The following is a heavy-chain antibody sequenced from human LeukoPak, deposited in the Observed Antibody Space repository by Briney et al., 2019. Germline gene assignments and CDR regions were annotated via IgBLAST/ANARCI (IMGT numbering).Heavy chain of an antibody. CDR3: ARDSVPYYYVSSGYYYFDY. V-gene: IGHV1-69*05. CDR1: GGTFSCYA. J-gene: IGHJ4*02. CDR2: IIPIFGTA. D-gene: IGHD3-22*01. Sequence: SVKVACKASGGTFSCYAISWVRQAPGQGLEWMGGIIPIFGTANYAQKFQGRVTITTDESTSTAYMELSSLRSEDTAVYYCARDSVPYYYVSSGYYYFDYWGQGTLVTVSS.